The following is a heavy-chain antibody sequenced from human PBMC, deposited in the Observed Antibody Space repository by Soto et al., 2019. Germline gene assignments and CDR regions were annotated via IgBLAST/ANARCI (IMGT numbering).Heavy chain of an antibody. D-gene: IGHD3-10*01. Sequence: GGSRRLSWSASGLSISSYEVNWVRETPGKGLGWISYIGGSGGTKYSADSVNGRFIISRDNAQNSLYLQMNSLRVEDTAVYYCARDRGGDVGQFLFPDGFDLWGQGTMVTVSS. CDR2: IGGSGGTK. J-gene: IGHJ3*01. V-gene: IGHV3-48*03. CDR3: ARDRGGDVGQFLFPDGFDL. CDR1: GLSISSYE.